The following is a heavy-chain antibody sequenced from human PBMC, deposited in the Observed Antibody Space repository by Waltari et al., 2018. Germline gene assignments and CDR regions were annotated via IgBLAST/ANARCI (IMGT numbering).Heavy chain of an antibody. CDR2: ITVGDDT. D-gene: IGHD1-20*01. Sequence: EVQLLESGGDWVQPGGSLRPSCSASRVTFGNSAINWVRLAPRTGLEWVSAITVGDDTYYADSVRGRFTISRDTSKDTVYLQMDGLRAEDTAVYYCATPFYNWDDPLHSWGQGTLVTVSS. CDR1: RVTFGNSA. CDR3: ATPFYNWDDPLHS. V-gene: IGHV3-23*01. J-gene: IGHJ4*02.